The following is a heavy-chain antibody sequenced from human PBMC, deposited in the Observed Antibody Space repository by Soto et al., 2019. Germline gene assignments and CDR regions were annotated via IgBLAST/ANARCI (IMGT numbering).Heavy chain of an antibody. CDR2: INHSGST. V-gene: IGHV4-34*01. CDR1: GGSFSGYY. CDR3: AREQYDFWSGYSDYYYYYGMDV. Sequence: PSETLSLTCAVYGGSFSGYYWSWIRQPPGKGLEWIGEINHSGSTNYNPSLKSRVTISVDTSKNQFSLRLSSVTAADTAVYYCAREQYDFWSGYSDYYYYYGMDVWGQGTTVTVSS. D-gene: IGHD3-3*01. J-gene: IGHJ6*02.